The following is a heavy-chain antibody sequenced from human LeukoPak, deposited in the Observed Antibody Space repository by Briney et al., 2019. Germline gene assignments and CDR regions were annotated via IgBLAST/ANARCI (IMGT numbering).Heavy chain of an antibody. D-gene: IGHD5-18*01. CDR3: TRGRNADVDTAMVNFDY. CDR1: GLTFSGSA. Sequence: GGSLRLSCAASGLTFSGSAMHWVRQASGKGLEWGCRIRSKANSYAPAYAASVKGRFTISRDDSKNTAYLQMNSLKTEDTAVYYCTRGRNADVDTAMVNFDYWGQGTLVTVSS. V-gene: IGHV3-73*01. CDR2: IRSKANSYAP. J-gene: IGHJ4*02.